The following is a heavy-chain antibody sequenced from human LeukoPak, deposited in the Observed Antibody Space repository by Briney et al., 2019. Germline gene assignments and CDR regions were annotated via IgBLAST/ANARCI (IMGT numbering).Heavy chain of an antibody. J-gene: IGHJ5*02. V-gene: IGHV1-2*02. Sequence: GASVKVSCKASGYTFTGYYMHWVRKAPGQGLEWMGWINPNSGGTNYAQKFQGRVTMTRDTSISTAYMELSRLRSDDTAVYYCARDLQQLVLNWFDPWGQGTLVTVSS. CDR1: GYTFTGYY. CDR3: ARDLQQLVLNWFDP. CDR2: INPNSGGT. D-gene: IGHD6-13*01.